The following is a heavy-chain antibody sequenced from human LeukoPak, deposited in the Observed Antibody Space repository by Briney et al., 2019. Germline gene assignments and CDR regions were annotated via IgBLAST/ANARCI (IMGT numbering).Heavy chain of an antibody. CDR2: ITSDGIST. D-gene: IGHD3-10*01. CDR1: GFTFSGTW. J-gene: IGHJ4*02. V-gene: IGHV3-74*03. Sequence: GGSLRLPCAASGFTFSGTWMHWVRQPPGKGLVWVARITSDGISTTYAESVKGRFTISRDNAKNTLYLQMNSLRAEDTAVYYCARVGHYYGSGSLDYWGQGTLVTVSS. CDR3: ARVGHYYGSGSLDY.